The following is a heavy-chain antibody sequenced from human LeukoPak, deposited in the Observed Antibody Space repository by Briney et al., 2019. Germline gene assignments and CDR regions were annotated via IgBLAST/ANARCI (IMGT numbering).Heavy chain of an antibody. CDR3: ARMEDTVSYYYGMDV. Sequence: SETLSLICTVSGGSISSYYWSWIRQPPGKGLEWIGYIYYSGSTNYNPSLKSRVTISVDTSKNQFSLKLSSVTAADTAVYYCARMEDTVSYYYGMDVWGQGTTVTVSS. D-gene: IGHD5-18*01. V-gene: IGHV4-59*08. CDR2: IYYSGST. J-gene: IGHJ6*02. CDR1: GGSISSYY.